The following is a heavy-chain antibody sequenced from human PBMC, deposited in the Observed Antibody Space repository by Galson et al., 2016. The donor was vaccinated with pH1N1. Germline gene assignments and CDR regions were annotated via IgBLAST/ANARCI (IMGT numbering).Heavy chain of an antibody. CDR2: TYPEDSDT. CDR1: GYNFGSHW. D-gene: IGHD3-22*01. Sequence: QSGAEVKKPGGSLKISCTGSGYNFGSHWIDWLRQMSGKGLEWMGITYPEDSDTRYSPSFQGQVTISADKSTSTAYLQWSSLKASDTAIYYCARYAVTYYYDSSGYPDWYFDLWGRDTLVTVSS. V-gene: IGHV5-51*01. CDR3: ARYAVTYYYDSSGYPDWYFDL. J-gene: IGHJ2*01.